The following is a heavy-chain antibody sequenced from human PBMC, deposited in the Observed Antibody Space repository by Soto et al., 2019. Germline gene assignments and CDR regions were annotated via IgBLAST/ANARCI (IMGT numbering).Heavy chain of an antibody. CDR3: AKDGSSLVATNYYYYYYMDV. D-gene: IGHD5-12*01. V-gene: IGHV3-23*01. CDR1: GFTFSSHA. Sequence: GESLRLSCAASGFTFSSHAMTWVRQVPEKGLEWVSTITASGDGTFYADSLKGRFAISRDNSKDILYLQMNSLRAEDTAVYYCAKDGSSLVATNYYYYYYMDVWGKGTTVTVSS. CDR2: ITASGDGT. J-gene: IGHJ6*03.